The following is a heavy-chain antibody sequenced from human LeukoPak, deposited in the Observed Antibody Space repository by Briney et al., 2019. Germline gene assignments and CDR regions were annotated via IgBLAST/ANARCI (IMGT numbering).Heavy chain of an antibody. Sequence: GGSLRLSCAASGFTFSSYSMNWVRQAPGKGLEWVSSISSSSSYIYYADSVKGRFTISRDNAKNSLYLQMNSLRAEDTAVYYCARGTVVRGVIACFDYWGQGTLVTVSS. CDR2: ISSSSSYI. V-gene: IGHV3-21*01. J-gene: IGHJ4*02. D-gene: IGHD3-10*01. CDR3: ARGTVVRGVIACFDY. CDR1: GFTFSSYS.